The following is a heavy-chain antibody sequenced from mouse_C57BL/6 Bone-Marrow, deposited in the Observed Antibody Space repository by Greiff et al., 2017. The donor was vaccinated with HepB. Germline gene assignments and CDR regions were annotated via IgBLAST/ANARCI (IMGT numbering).Heavy chain of an antibody. Sequence: VQLQQSVAELVRPGASVKLSCTASGFNIKNTYMHWVKQRPEPGLEWIGRIDPANGNTTYAPKFQGKATITADTSSNTAYLQLSSLTSEDTAIYYCARNYGSSHWYFDVWGTGTTVTVSS. CDR3: ARNYGSSHWYFDV. J-gene: IGHJ1*03. V-gene: IGHV14-3*01. CDR2: IDPANGNT. CDR1: GFNIKNTY. D-gene: IGHD1-1*01.